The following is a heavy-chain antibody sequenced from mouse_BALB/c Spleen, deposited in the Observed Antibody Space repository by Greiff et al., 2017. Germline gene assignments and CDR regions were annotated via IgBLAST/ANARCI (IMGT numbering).Heavy chain of an antibody. CDR2: INPYYGST. Sequence: EVQLQQTGPELVKPGASVKISCKASGYSFTDYIMLWVKQSHGKSLEWIGNINPYYGSTSYNLKFKGKATLTVDKSSSTAYMQLNSLTSEDSAVYYCARESYGQFYWGQGTTLTVSS. J-gene: IGHJ2*01. CDR1: GYSFTDYI. V-gene: IGHV1-39*01. D-gene: IGHD1-1*02. CDR3: ARESYGQFY.